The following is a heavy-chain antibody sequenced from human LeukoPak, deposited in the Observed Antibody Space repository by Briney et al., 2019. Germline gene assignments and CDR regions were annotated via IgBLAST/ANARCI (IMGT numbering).Heavy chain of an antibody. J-gene: IGHJ4*02. CDR3: ARAEYSISWYVPRVYYFDY. Sequence: SETLSLTCAVYGESFRGYYWTWIRRHPGKGLEWIGYIYYSGSTYYNPSLKSRVTISIDTSKNQFSLKLSSVTAADTAVYYCARAEYSISWYVPRVYYFDYWGQGSLVTVSS. CDR1: GESFRGYY. D-gene: IGHD6-13*01. V-gene: IGHV4-34*01. CDR2: IYYSGST.